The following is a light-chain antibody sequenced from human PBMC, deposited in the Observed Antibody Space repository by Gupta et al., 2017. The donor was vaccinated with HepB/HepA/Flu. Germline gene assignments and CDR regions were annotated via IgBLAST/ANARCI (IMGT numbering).Light chain of an antibody. CDR3: QQRYNSPLT. Sequence: EIVLTQSQGTLSLSPGERATLSCRASQSISSFLAWYQQTPGQAPRLLIYGASNRATGIPVRFSGSGSGTDFTLTISNLEPEDFAVYYCQQRYNSPLTFGGGTKVEI. CDR1: QSISSF. CDR2: GAS. V-gene: IGKV3-11*01. J-gene: IGKJ4*01.